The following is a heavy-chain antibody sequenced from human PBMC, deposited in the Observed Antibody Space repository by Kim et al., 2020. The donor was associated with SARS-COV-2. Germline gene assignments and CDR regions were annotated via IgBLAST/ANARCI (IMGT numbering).Heavy chain of an antibody. D-gene: IGHD4-17*01. Sequence: SVKVSCKASGGTFSSYTISWVRQAPGQGLEWMGRIIPILGIANYAQKFQGRVTITADKSTSTAYMELSSLRSEDTAVYYCASWGMTTVTIWYYWGQGTLVTVSS. V-gene: IGHV1-69*02. CDR2: IIPILGIA. J-gene: IGHJ4*02. CDR3: ASWGMTTVTIWYY. CDR1: GGTFSSYT.